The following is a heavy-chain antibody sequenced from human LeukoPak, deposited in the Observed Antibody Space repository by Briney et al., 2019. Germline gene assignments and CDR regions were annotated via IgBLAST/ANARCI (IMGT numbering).Heavy chain of an antibody. CDR1: GGSISSGGYY. Sequence: PSQTLSLTCTVSGGSISSGGYYWSWIRQHPGKGLEWIGYIYYSGSAYYNPSLKSRVTISVDTSENQFSLRLSSVTAADTAVYYCARVNYGSATKEDYWGQGTLVTVSS. D-gene: IGHD3-10*01. J-gene: IGHJ4*02. V-gene: IGHV4-31*03. CDR2: IYYSGSA. CDR3: ARVNYGSATKEDY.